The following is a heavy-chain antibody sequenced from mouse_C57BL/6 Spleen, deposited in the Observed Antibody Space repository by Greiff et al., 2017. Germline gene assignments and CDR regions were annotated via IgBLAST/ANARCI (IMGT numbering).Heavy chain of an antibody. D-gene: IGHD1-1*01. Sequence: VKRKKEGAEMVKPGASGKISCKASGYSFTRYDIKWVKQRPGQGIEWIGWIYPGSGNTKYNEKFKGKATLTADTSSSTAYMQLSSLTSEDSAVYYCATPRLYYYGISAWFAYWGQGTLVTFSA. CDR1: GYSFTRYD. CDR3: ATPRLYYYGISAWFAY. CDR2: IYPGSGNT. V-gene: IGHV1-66*01. J-gene: IGHJ3*01.